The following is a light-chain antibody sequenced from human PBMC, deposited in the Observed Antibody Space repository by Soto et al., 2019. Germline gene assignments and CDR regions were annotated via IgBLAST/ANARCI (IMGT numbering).Light chain of an antibody. Sequence: DIQMTQSPSTLSASIGDRVTITCRASQSISDWLAWYQQKPGKAPKVLIYKASSLESGVPSRFSGSGSGTEFTLTISSLQPADFATYYCQQYTHYSRTFGQGTQVDIK. J-gene: IGKJ1*01. CDR2: KAS. CDR3: QQYTHYSRT. CDR1: QSISDW. V-gene: IGKV1-5*03.